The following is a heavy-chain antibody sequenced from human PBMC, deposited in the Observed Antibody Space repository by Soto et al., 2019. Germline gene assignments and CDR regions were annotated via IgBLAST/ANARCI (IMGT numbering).Heavy chain of an antibody. CDR2: IYSGGST. V-gene: IGHV3-66*04. CDR3: ARHGYSYGGGYFDY. D-gene: IGHD5-18*01. Sequence: EVQLVESGGGLVQPGGSLRLSCAASGVTVSSNYMSWVRQAPGKGLEWVSVIYSGGSTYYADSVKGRFTISRDNSKNTLYLQINSLRAEDTAVYYSARHGYSYGGGYFDYWGQGTLVTVSS. J-gene: IGHJ4*02. CDR1: GVTVSSNY.